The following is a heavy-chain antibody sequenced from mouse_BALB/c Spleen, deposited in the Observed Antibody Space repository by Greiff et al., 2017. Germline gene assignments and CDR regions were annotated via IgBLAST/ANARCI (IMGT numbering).Heavy chain of an antibody. CDR1: GFTFSSFG. J-gene: IGHJ4*01. V-gene: IGHV5-17*02. CDR3: ARMGRDYAMDY. Sequence: EVMLVESGGGLVKPGGSLKLSCAASGFTFSSFGMHWVRQAPEKGLEWVAYISSGSSTIYYADTVKGRFTISRDNPKNTLFLQMTSLRSEDTAMYYCARMGRDYAMDYWGQGTSVTVSS. CDR2: ISSGSSTI. D-gene: IGHD4-1*01.